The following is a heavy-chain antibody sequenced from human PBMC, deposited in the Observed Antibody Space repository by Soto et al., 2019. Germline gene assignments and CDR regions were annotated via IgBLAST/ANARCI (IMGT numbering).Heavy chain of an antibody. CDR2: IYKSATT. J-gene: IGHJ5*01. CDR1: GDSISNLDYF. CDR3: ARGRYCLTGRCFPNWFDS. V-gene: IGHV4-30-4*01. D-gene: IGHD7-27*01. Sequence: PSKTLSLTCSVSGDSISNLDYFWAWIRQPPGQALEYIGYIYKSATTYYNPSFESRVAISVDTSKSQFSLNVTSVTAADTAVYFCARGRYCLTGRCFPNWFDSWGQGALVTVSS.